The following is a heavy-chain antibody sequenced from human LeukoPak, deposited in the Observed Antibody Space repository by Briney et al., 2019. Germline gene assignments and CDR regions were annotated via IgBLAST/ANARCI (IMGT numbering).Heavy chain of an antibody. J-gene: IGHJ5*02. CDR1: GGTFSSYA. CDR3: AVGGFYYDSSGYYNP. CDR2: IIPIFGTA. Sequence: SVKVSCKASGGTFSSYAISCVRQAPGQGLEWMGGIIPIFGTANYAQKFQGRVTITADKSTSTAYMELSSLRSEDTAVYYCAVGGFYYDSSGYYNPWGQGTLVTVSS. D-gene: IGHD3-22*01. V-gene: IGHV1-69*06.